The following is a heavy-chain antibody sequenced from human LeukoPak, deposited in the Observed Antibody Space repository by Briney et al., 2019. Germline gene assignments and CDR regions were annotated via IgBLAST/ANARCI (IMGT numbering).Heavy chain of an antibody. J-gene: IGHJ4*02. V-gene: IGHV4-4*07. CDR3: ARAHYGSGNYKSYFDY. D-gene: IGHD3-10*01. CDR1: GGSISNYY. CDR2: MYTSGST. Sequence: SETLSLTCTVSGGSISNYYWSWLRQPAGKGLEWIGRMYTSGSTKYNPSLKSRVTISVDKSKNQFSLKVTSVTAADTAVYFCARAHYGSGNYKSYFDYWGQGTQVTVSS.